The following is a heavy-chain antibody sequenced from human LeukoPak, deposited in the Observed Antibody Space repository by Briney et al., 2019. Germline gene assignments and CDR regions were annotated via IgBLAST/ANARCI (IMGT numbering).Heavy chain of an antibody. CDR3: ARIPTPPHYCGGDCYVFDI. CDR2: IYYSGST. CDR1: GGSISYYY. V-gene: IGHV4-59*08. D-gene: IGHD2-21*02. Sequence: PSETLSLTCTVSGGSISYYYWSWIRQPPGKELEWIGYIYYSGSTNYNPSLNSRVTISVDTSKNQFSLKLSSVTAADTAVYYCARIPTPPHYCGGDCYVFDIWGQGTMVTVSS. J-gene: IGHJ3*02.